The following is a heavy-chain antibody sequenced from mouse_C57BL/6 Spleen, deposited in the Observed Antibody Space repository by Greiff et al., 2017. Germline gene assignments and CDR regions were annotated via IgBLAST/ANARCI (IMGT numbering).Heavy chain of an antibody. J-gene: IGHJ4*01. V-gene: IGHV1-43*01. D-gene: IGHD3-3*01. Sequence: EVQLQESGPELVKPGASVKISCKASGYSFTGYYMHWVKQSSEKSLEWIGEINPSTGGTSYNQKFQGKATLTVDKASSTSYMQLKRLTSEDSADYYCARGAYGTDAMDYWGQGTSVTVSS. CDR3: ARGAYGTDAMDY. CDR1: GYSFTGYY. CDR2: INPSTGGT.